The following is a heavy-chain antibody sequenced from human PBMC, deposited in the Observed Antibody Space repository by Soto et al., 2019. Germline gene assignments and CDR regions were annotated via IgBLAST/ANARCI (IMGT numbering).Heavy chain of an antibody. CDR1: GYTFTSYG. V-gene: IGHV1-18*04. CDR3: ARIGTYYDILTGYYMPRHV. D-gene: IGHD3-9*01. CDR2: ISAYNGNT. J-gene: IGHJ6*02. Sequence: ATVKVSCKASGYTFTSYGISWVRQAPGQGLEWMGWISAYNGNTNYAQKLQGRVTMTTDTSTSTAYMELRSLRSDDTAVYYCARIGTYYDILTGYYMPRHVWGQGTTVTVSS.